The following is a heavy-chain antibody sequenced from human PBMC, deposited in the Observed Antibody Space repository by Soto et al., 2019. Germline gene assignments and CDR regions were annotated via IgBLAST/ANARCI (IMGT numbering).Heavy chain of an antibody. CDR2: ISAYNGNT. J-gene: IGHJ4*02. CDR3: AREPNYFDY. CDR1: GYTFTSYG. V-gene: IGHV1-18*01. Sequence: QVQLVQSGAEVKKPGASVTVSCTASGYTFTSYGTSWERHAPGQGLEWMGWISAYNGNTKYPQKLQGRVTMTTDTATSTAYMELRSLRSDDTAVYYCAREPNYFDYWGQGPLVSVSS.